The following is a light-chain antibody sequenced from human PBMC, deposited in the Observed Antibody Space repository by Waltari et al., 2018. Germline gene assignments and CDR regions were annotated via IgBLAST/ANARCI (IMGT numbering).Light chain of an antibody. CDR3: QQYDNYWT. CDR1: QSISNW. Sequence: IQMTQSPSTLSASVGDRVIITCRASQSISNWLAWYQQKPGKAPKLLIYKASNLESGVPSRFSGSGSGTEFTLTISSLQPDDFATYYCQQYDNYWTFGQGTKVEIK. CDR2: KAS. J-gene: IGKJ1*01. V-gene: IGKV1-5*03.